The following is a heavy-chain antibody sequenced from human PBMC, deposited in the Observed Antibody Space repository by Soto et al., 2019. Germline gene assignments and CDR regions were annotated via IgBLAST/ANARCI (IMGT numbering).Heavy chain of an antibody. Sequence: QVQLQESGPGHVKPSETLSLTCTISGGSISVYYWSWIRQSPGQALEWIGYIYASGSPYYNPSLRSRVLISADTSKNQVSLGLTSATAADTAVYFCARGVGSSPPRYWGRGTLVTVSS. V-gene: IGHV4-59*01. D-gene: IGHD1-26*01. CDR3: ARGVGSSPPRY. J-gene: IGHJ4*02. CDR1: GGSISVYY. CDR2: IYASGSP.